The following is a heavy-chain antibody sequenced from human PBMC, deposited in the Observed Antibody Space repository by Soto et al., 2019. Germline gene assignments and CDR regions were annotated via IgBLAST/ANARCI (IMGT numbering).Heavy chain of an antibody. D-gene: IGHD2-2*01. V-gene: IGHV1-2*02. J-gene: IGHJ6*02. CDR1: GYTFTDYY. CDR2: INPNSGGT. Sequence: ASVKVSCKASGYTFTDYYMHWVRQAPGQGLEWMGWINPNSGGTNYAQKFQGRVTMTRVTSISTAYMELSSLRSDDTALYYCAKDPNIVVVPAATGGMDVWGPGTTVTVSS. CDR3: AKDPNIVVVPAATGGMDV.